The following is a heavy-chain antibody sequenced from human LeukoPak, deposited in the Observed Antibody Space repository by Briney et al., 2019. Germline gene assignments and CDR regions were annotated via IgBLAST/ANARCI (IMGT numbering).Heavy chain of an antibody. V-gene: IGHV3-30*03. CDR2: ISYDGSNK. CDR3: ATTTHDYGDY. D-gene: IGHD1/OR15-1a*01. J-gene: IGHJ4*02. Sequence: GGSLRLSCAASGFIFSGCWMSWVRQAPGKGLEWVAVISYDGSNKYYADSVKGRFTISRDNSKNTLYLQMNSLRAEDTAVYYCATTTHDYGDYWGQGTLVTVSS. CDR1: GFIFSGCW.